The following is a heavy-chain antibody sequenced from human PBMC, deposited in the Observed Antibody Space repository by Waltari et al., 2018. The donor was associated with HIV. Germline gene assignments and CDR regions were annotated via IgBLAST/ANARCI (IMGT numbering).Heavy chain of an antibody. CDR3: ARDETGYYDILTGYLY. Sequence: EVQLVESGGGLVQPGGSLRLSCAASGFTFSSYSMNWVRQAPGKGLAWVSYSSSSSSTIYYADSVTGRFTISRDNAKNSLYLQMNSLRAEDTAVYYCARDETGYYDILTGYLYWGQGTLVTVSS. V-gene: IGHV3-48*01. CDR1: GFTFSSYS. CDR2: SSSSSSTI. J-gene: IGHJ4*02. D-gene: IGHD3-9*01.